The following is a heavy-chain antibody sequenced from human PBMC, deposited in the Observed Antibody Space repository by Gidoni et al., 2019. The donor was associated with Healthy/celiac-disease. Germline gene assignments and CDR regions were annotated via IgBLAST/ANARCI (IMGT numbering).Heavy chain of an antibody. CDR1: GFPLDDYT. V-gene: IGHV3-43*01. CDR2: ISWDGGST. CDR3: AKGGIGILEGHFDY. Sequence: EVPLVESGGVVVQPGGSLRLSCAASGFPLDDYTMHWVRQAPGKGLEWVSLISWDGGSTYYADSVKGRFTISRDNSKNSLYLQMNSLRTEDTALYYCAKGGIGILEGHFDYWGQGTLVTVSS. J-gene: IGHJ4*02. D-gene: IGHD1-20*01.